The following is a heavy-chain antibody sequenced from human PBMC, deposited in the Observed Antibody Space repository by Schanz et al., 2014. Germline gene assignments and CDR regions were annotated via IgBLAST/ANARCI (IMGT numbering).Heavy chain of an antibody. CDR3: ARVQDDILTGSEYYYGMDV. D-gene: IGHD3-9*01. J-gene: IGHJ6*02. CDR1: GGTFNSYT. Sequence: QVQLVQSGAEVKKPGSSMKVSCKASGGTFNSYTINWVRQAPGQGLEWMGMINPSGGSTTYAQKFQGRVTMTRDTSTSTAYMELRSLRSDDTAVYYCARVQDDILTGSEYYYGMDVWGQGTLVTVSS. V-gene: IGHV1-46*02. CDR2: INPSGGST.